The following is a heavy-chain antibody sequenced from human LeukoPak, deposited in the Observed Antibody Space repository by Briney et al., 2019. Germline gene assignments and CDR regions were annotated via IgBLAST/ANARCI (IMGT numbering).Heavy chain of an antibody. CDR1: AFTVSSYG. CDR2: FSATDGSA. Sequence: GGSLRLSCAASAFTVSSYGMTWVRQAPGKGLEWVSAFSATDGSAQYAESVRGRFTISRDNSKNSLYLQMNSLRDEDTAVYFCAKARIAAAGTGAFDVWGQGTMVTVSS. V-gene: IGHV3-23*01. J-gene: IGHJ3*01. D-gene: IGHD6-13*01. CDR3: AKARIAAAGTGAFDV.